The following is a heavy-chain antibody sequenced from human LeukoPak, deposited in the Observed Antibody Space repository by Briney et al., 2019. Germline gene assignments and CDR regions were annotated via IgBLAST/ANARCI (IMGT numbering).Heavy chain of an antibody. Sequence: SETLSLTCTVSGGSISSYYWSWIRQPPGKGLEWIGYIYYSGSTYYNPSLKSRVTISVDTSKNQFSLKLSSVTAADTAVYYCARDYGSGGGFDPWGQGTLVTVSS. V-gene: IGHV4-59*12. CDR1: GGSISSYY. CDR3: ARDYGSGGGFDP. CDR2: IYYSGST. D-gene: IGHD3-10*01. J-gene: IGHJ5*02.